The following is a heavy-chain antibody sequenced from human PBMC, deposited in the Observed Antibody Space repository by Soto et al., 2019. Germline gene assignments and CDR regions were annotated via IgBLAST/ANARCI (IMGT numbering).Heavy chain of an antibody. D-gene: IGHD6-13*01. Sequence: QVQLVESGGGVVQPGRSLRLSCAASGFTFSSYAMHWVRQTPGKGLEWVAVISYDGSNKYYADSVKGRFTISRDNSKNTLYLQMNSLRAEDTAVYYCAREGRQQLDNWFDPLGQGTLVTVSS. CDR1: GFTFSSYA. J-gene: IGHJ5*02. V-gene: IGHV3-30-3*01. CDR3: AREGRQQLDNWFDP. CDR2: ISYDGSNK.